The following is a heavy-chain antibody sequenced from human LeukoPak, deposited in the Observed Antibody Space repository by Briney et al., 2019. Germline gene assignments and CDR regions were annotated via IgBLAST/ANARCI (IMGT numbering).Heavy chain of an antibody. D-gene: IGHD3-16*01. J-gene: IGHJ4*02. CDR2: ISGSGGST. CDR3: ARDLGNYDRGTSYFDH. V-gene: IGHV3-23*01. Sequence: PGGSLRLSCAASGFTFSNYAMSWVRQAPGKGLEWVSSISGSGGSTYYADSVKGRFTISRDNSKNTLYLQVNSLRAEDTAVNYCARDLGNYDRGTSYFDHWGQGTLVTVSS. CDR1: GFTFSNYA.